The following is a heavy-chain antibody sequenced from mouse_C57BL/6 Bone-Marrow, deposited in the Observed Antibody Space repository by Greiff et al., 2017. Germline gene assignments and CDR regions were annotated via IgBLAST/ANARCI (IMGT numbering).Heavy chain of an antibody. CDR1: GYTFTSYW. CDR2: IYPTSGRT. Sequence: QVQLQQPGAELVKPGASVKMSCKASGYTFTSYWIHWVKQRPGQGLEWIGDIYPTSGRTNYNEKFKSKAILTVDTSSNTAYMQLCRLTSEDSAVFYGARSGALGRSSDYWGQGTTLTVSS. J-gene: IGHJ2*01. CDR3: ARSGALGRSSDY. D-gene: IGHD4-1*01. V-gene: IGHV1-55*01.